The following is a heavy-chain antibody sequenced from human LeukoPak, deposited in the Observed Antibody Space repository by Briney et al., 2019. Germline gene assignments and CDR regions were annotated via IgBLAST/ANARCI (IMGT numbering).Heavy chain of an antibody. Sequence: GGSLRLSCAASGFTVSSNYMSWVRQAPGKGLEWVSVIYSGGSTYYADSVKGRFTISRDNSKNTLYLQMNSLRAEDTAVYYCARDPTLNYYDSSGPYWGQGTLVTVSS. V-gene: IGHV3-53*05. D-gene: IGHD3-22*01. CDR1: GFTVSSNY. J-gene: IGHJ4*02. CDR3: ARDPTLNYYDSSGPY. CDR2: IYSGGST.